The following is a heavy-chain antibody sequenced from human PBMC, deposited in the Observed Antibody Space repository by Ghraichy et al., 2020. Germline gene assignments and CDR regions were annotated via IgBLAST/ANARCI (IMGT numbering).Heavy chain of an antibody. CDR1: GFTFSFYS. J-gene: IGHJ4*02. V-gene: IGHV3-48*02. Sequence: GGSLRLSCAASGFTFSFYSMNWVRQAPGKGLEWVSYISSVSSTIYYADSVKGRFTISRDNAKNSLYLQMNSLRDEDTAVYYCARGGGYSGYDYFDFWGQGTLVTVSS. D-gene: IGHD5-12*01. CDR3: ARGGGYSGYDYFDF. CDR2: ISSVSSTI.